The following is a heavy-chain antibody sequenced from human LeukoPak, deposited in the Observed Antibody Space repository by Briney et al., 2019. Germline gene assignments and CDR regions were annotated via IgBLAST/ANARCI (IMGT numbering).Heavy chain of an antibody. Sequence: PGGSLRLSCAASGYTFSNYWMQWVRQAPGKGLEWVASINQAGSAKYYVDSVKGRFTISKDSAKNSLYLQMNSLRVDDTAVYYCTRGDPDFWGQGTLVTVSS. CDR3: TRGDPDF. J-gene: IGHJ4*02. CDR1: GYTFSNYW. D-gene: IGHD3-3*01. CDR2: INQAGSAK. V-gene: IGHV3-7*01.